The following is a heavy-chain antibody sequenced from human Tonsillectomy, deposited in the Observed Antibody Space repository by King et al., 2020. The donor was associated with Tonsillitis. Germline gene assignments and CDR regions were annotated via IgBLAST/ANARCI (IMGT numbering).Heavy chain of an antibody. CDR2: ISYDGSHK. CDR3: ANADCSAGSPCDYYYLDV. J-gene: IGHJ6*03. Sequence: HVQLVESGGGVVQPGRSLRLSCAASGFIFSAYGMHWVRQAPGKGLEWVAVISYDGSHKYYADSVKGRFTISRDNSKNTLFLQMNRLRAEDTAVYYCANADCSAGSPCDYYYLDVWGKGTTVTVSS. D-gene: IGHD2-15*01. CDR1: GFIFSAYG. V-gene: IGHV3-30*18.